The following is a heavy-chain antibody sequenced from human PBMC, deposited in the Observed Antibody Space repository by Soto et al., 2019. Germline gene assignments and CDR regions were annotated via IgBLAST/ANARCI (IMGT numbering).Heavy chain of an antibody. J-gene: IGHJ3*01. CDR1: GFTFSNAW. Sequence: GGSLRLSCAASGFTFSNAWMSWVRQAPGKGLEWVGRIKSKTDGGTTDYAAPVKGRFTISRDDSKNTLYLQMNSLKTEDTAVYYCAKVGYCSSTSCYRFWGQGTMVTVSS. CDR3: AKVGYCSSTSCYRF. D-gene: IGHD2-2*02. CDR2: IKSKTDGGTT. V-gene: IGHV3-15*01.